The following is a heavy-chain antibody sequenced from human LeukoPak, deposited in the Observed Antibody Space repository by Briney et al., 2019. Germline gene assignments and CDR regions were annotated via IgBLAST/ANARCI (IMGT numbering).Heavy chain of an antibody. D-gene: IGHD5-12*01. V-gene: IGHV3-7*03. Sequence: GGSLRLSCAASGFTFSSYWMSWVRQAPGKGLEWVANIKQDGSEKYYVDSVKGRFTISRDNAKNSLYLQMNSLKTEDTAVYYCSGHDDFYYYYYMDVWGKGTTVTVSS. CDR1: GFTFSSYW. J-gene: IGHJ6*03. CDR3: SGHDDFYYYYYMDV. CDR2: IKQDGSEK.